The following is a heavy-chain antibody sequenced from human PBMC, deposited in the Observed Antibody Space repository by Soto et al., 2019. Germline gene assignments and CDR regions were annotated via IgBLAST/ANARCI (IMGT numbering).Heavy chain of an antibody. CDR1: GFTFSSYA. D-gene: IGHD5-12*01. J-gene: IGHJ4*02. CDR3: ARRDGYNFDY. Sequence: GGSLRLSCAASGFTFSSYAMHWVRQAPGKGLEYVSAINTNGGSTYYANSVKGRFTISRDNSKNTLYLQMGSLRAEDMAVYYCARRDGYNFDYWGQGTLVTVSS. V-gene: IGHV3-64*01. CDR2: INTNGGST.